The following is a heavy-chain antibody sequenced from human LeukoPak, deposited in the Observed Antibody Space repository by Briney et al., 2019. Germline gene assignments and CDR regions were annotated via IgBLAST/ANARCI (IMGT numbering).Heavy chain of an antibody. D-gene: IGHD3-9*01. V-gene: IGHV1-69*13. CDR1: GGTFSSYA. Sequence: ASVKVSCKASGGTFSSYAISWVRQAPGQGLEWMGGIIPIFGTANYAQKFQGRVTITADESTSTAYMELSSLRSKDTAVYYCARSNYDILTGYFSYLDYWGQGTLVTVSS. CDR3: ARSNYDILTGYFSYLDY. CDR2: IIPIFGTA. J-gene: IGHJ4*02.